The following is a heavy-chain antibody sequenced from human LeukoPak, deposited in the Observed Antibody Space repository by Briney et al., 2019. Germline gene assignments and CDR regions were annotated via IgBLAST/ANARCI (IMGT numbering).Heavy chain of an antibody. CDR1: GGSISSGGYY. V-gene: IGHV4-31*03. CDR2: IYYSGIT. CDR3: ARDRMVLPYGVAV. J-gene: IGHJ6*02. D-gene: IGHD3-10*01. Sequence: SQTLSLTCTVSGGSISSGGYYWSWIRQHPGKGLEWIGFIYYSGITYYNPSLESRVTISLDTSKNQFSLKVTSVTAADTAMYYCARDRMVLPYGVAVWGQGTTVTVSS.